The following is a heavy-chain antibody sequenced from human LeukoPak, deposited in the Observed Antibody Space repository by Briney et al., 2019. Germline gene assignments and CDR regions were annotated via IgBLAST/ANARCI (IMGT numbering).Heavy chain of an antibody. D-gene: IGHD6-6*01. CDR3: ARHIVPDGIAARPYDAFDI. Sequence: SETLSLTCTVSGGSISSSSYYWGWIRQPPGKGLEWIGSIYYSGSTYYNPSLKSRVTISVDTSKNQFSLKLSSVTAADTAVYYCARHIVPDGIAARPYDAFDIWGQGTMVTVSS. J-gene: IGHJ3*02. V-gene: IGHV4-39*01. CDR1: GGSISSSSYY. CDR2: IYYSGST.